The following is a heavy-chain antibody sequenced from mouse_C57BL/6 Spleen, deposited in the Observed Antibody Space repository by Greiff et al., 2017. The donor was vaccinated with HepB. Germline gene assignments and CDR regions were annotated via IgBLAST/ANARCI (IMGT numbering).Heavy chain of an antibody. V-gene: IGHV5-17*01. D-gene: IGHD4-1*01. CDR2: ISSGSSTI. CDR3: ARANWVLYYFDY. CDR1: GFTFSDYG. Sequence: DVKLVESGGGLVKPGGSLKLSCAASGFTFSDYGMHWVHQAPEKGLEWVAYISSGSSTIYYADTVKGRFTISRDNAKNTLFLQMTSLRSEDTAMYYCARANWVLYYFDYWGQGTTLTVSS. J-gene: IGHJ2*01.